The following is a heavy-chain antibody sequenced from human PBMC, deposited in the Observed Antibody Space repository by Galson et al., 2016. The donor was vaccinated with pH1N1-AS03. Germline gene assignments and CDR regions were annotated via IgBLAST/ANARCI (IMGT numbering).Heavy chain of an antibody. CDR2: LIPIFHTP. D-gene: IGHD3-22*01. V-gene: IGHV1-69*06. CDR3: ASSPDYVDTIVYYGTAY. CDR1: GGTFSSYA. J-gene: IGHJ4*02. Sequence: SVKVSCKASGGTFSSYAFTWVRQAPGQGLEWVGGLIPIFHTPNYAQKFQGRVTIIADKSTSTAYMELRVLTSEDTAVYYCASSPDYVDTIVYYGTAYWGQGTLVTVSS.